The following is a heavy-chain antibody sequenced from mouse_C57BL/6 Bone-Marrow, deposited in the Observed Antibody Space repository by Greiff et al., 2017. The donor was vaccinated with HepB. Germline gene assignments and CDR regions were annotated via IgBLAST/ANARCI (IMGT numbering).Heavy chain of an antibody. J-gene: IGHJ1*03. Sequence: VQLQQSGAELARPGALVKLSCKASGYTFTSYGISWVKQRTGQGLEWIGEIYPRSGNTYYNEKFKGKATLTADKSSSTAYMELRSLTSEDSAVYFCARKGDLYYGSSPLYWYFDVWGTGTTVTVSS. CDR1: GYTFTSYG. CDR2: IYPRSGNT. V-gene: IGHV1-81*01. CDR3: ARKGDLYYGSSPLYWYFDV. D-gene: IGHD1-1*01.